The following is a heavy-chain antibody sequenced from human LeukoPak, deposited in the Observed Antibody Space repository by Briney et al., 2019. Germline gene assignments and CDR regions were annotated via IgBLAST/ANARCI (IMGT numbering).Heavy chain of an antibody. J-gene: IGHJ5*02. CDR2: INPSGGST. V-gene: IGHV1-46*01. CDR3: ARAGVRGVMRIFNWFDP. CDR1: GYTFTSYY. Sequence: ASVKVSCKASGYTFTSYYMHWVRQAPGQGLEWMGIINPSGGSTSYAQKFQGRVTMTRDTSTSTVYMELRSLRSEDTAVYYCARAGVRGVMRIFNWFDPWGQGTLVTVSS. D-gene: IGHD3-10*01.